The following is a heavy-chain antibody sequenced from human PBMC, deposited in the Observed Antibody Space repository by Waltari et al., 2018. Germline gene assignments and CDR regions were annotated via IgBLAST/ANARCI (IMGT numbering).Heavy chain of an antibody. CDR3: ARTTIIGYSSV. D-gene: IGHD6-25*01. CDR2: MNPNSGNN. CDR1: GYTFTSYD. J-gene: IGHJ4*02. Sequence: QVQLVQSGAEVKKPGASVKVSCKASGYTFTSYDINWVRQATGQGRKWMGRMNPNSGNNGYKQKFKGSVTMTRNTSITTAYMELSSPRSEDTAVYYCARTTIIGYSSVWGQGTLVTVSS. V-gene: IGHV1-8*01.